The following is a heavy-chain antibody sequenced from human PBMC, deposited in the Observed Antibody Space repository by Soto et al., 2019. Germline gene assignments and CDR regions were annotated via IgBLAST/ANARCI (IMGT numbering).Heavy chain of an antibody. D-gene: IGHD6-6*01. CDR3: TGDRRSSVMSYYYYDYCMDV. CDR1: GGSISSSNW. Sequence: SETLSLTCAVSGGSISSSNWWSWVRQPPGKGLEWIGEIYHSGSTNYNPSLKSRVTISVDKSKNQFSLKLSSVTAADTAVDYGTGDRRSSVMSYYYYDYCMDVWGQGTTVTVSS. V-gene: IGHV4-4*02. CDR2: IYHSGST. J-gene: IGHJ6*02.